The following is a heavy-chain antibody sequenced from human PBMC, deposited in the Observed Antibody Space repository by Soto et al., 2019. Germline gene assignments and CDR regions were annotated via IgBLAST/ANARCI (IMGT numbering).Heavy chain of an antibody. CDR2: ISYDGSNK. Sequence: GGSLRLSCAASGFTFSSYGMHWVRQAPGKGLEWVAVISYDGSNKYYADSVKGRFTISRDNSKNTLYLQMNSLRAEDTAVYYCAKDQSRPANTAMVGYYYYYYGMDVWGQGTTVTVSS. J-gene: IGHJ6*02. CDR1: GFTFSSYG. D-gene: IGHD5-18*01. V-gene: IGHV3-30*18. CDR3: AKDQSRPANTAMVGYYYYYYGMDV.